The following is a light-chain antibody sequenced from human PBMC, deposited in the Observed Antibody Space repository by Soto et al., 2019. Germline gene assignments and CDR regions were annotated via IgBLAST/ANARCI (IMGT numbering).Light chain of an antibody. CDR1: SSSIGSYH. CDR2: SSN. J-gene: IGLJ1*01. Sequence: QSVLTQPPSASGTPGQRVTISCSGSSSSIGSYHVYWYQQVPGTAPRLLIYSSNQRPSGVPDRFSGSKSGTSASLAISGLRSADEADYYCAAWDDSLNTCVFGSGTKVTVL. CDR3: AAWDDSLNTCV. V-gene: IGLV1-47*02.